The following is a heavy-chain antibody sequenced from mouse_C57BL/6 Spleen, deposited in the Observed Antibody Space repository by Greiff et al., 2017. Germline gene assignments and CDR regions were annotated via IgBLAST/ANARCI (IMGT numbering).Heavy chain of an antibody. CDR1: GFTFSSYA. CDR2: ISDGGSYT. Sequence: EVKLVESGGGLVKPGGSLKLSCAASGFTFSSYAMSWVRQTPEKRLEWVATISDGGSYTYYPDNVKCRFTISRDNAENNLYLQLSHLKSEDTAMYYCARDIYGSSYGFAYWGQGTLVTVSA. V-gene: IGHV5-4*01. J-gene: IGHJ3*01. D-gene: IGHD1-1*01. CDR3: ARDIYGSSYGFAY.